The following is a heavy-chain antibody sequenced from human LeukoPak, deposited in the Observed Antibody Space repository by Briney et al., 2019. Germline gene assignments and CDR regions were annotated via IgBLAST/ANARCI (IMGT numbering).Heavy chain of an antibody. CDR2: IKQDGSEK. D-gene: IGHD3-3*01. CDR3: AREGMYYDFWSGYYRGGFDY. V-gene: IGHV3-7*01. Sequence: PGGSLRLSCAASGFTFSSYWMSWVRQAPGKGLEWVANIKQDGSEKCYVDSVKGRFTISRDNAKNSLYLQMNSLRAEDTAVYYCAREGMYYDFWSGYYRGGFDYWGQGTLVTVSS. J-gene: IGHJ4*02. CDR1: GFTFSSYW.